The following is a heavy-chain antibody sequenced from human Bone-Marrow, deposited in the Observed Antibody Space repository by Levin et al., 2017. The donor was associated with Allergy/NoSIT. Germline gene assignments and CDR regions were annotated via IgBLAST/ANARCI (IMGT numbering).Heavy chain of an antibody. D-gene: IGHD6-19*01. Sequence: GGSLRLSCAASGFIFSNYAMHWVRQAPGKGLEWVAVMSHDGRNEYYADSVKGRFTISRDNSKKTLFLQMNSLRAEDTALYYCARAPGVAVTSNRYFLDYWGQGTLVTVSS. CDR1: GFIFSNYA. CDR2: MSHDGRNE. CDR3: ARAPGVAVTSNRYFLDY. J-gene: IGHJ4*02. V-gene: IGHV3-30*04.